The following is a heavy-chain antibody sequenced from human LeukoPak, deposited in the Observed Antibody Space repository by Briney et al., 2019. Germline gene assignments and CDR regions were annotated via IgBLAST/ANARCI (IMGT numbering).Heavy chain of an antibody. CDR3: ARRYLRNWFDP. J-gene: IGHJ5*02. V-gene: IGHV4-39*01. Sequence: SETLSLTCTVSGGSISSSSYYWGWIRQPPGKGLEWIGSTYYSGSTYYNPSLKSRVTISVDTSKNQFSLKLSSVTAADTAVYYCARRYLRNWFDPWGQGTLVTVSS. CDR1: GGSISSSSYY. CDR2: TYYSGST. D-gene: IGHD1-1*01.